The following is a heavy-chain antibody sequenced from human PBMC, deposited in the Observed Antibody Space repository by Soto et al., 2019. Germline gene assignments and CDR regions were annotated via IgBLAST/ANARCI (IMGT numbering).Heavy chain of an antibody. CDR1: GGSISSGGYY. CDR3: ARGVTLVRAVIHTPYFDY. D-gene: IGHD3-10*01. V-gene: IGHV4-31*01. Sequence: QVQLQESGPGLVKPSQTLSLTCTVSGGSISSGGYYWSWIRQHPGKGLEWIGYIYYSGSTYYNPSLKRPVTLSVDTSKNQFSLKLSSVTAADTAVYYCARGVTLVRAVIHTPYFDYWGQGALVTVSS. CDR2: IYYSGST. J-gene: IGHJ4*02.